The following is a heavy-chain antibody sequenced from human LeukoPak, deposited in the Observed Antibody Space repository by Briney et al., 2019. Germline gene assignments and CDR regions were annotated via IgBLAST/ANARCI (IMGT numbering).Heavy chain of an antibody. D-gene: IGHD6-13*01. J-gene: IGHJ4*02. V-gene: IGHV3-48*04. CDR2: ISSSGSTI. Sequence: GGSLRLSCAASGFTFSSYSMNWARQAPGKGLEWVSYISSSGSTIYYADSVKGRFTISRDNAKNSLYLQMNSLRAEDTAVYYCARDSRYSSTTDYWGQGTLVTVSS. CDR3: ARDSRYSSTTDY. CDR1: GFTFSSYS.